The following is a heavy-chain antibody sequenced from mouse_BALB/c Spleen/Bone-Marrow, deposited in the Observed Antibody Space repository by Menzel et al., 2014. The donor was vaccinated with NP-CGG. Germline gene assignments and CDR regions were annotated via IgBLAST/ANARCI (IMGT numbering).Heavy chain of an antibody. J-gene: IGHJ3*01. CDR3: ARDGNYEGRFVY. V-gene: IGHV1S81*02. CDR2: INPSNGRT. CDR1: GYTFTSYW. D-gene: IGHD2-1*01. Sequence: QVHVKQSGAELVKPGASVKLSYKASGYTFTSYWMHWVKQRPGQGLEWIGEINPSNGRTNYNEKFKSKATLTVDKSSSTAYMQLSSLTSEDSAVHYCARDGNYEGRFVYWGQGTLVTVSA.